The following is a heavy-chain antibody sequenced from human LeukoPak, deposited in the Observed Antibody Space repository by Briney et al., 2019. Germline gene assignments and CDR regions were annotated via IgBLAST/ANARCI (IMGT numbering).Heavy chain of an antibody. V-gene: IGHV3-23*01. Sequence: PGGSLRLSCAGSGFTFSSHSMNWVRQAPGKGLEWVSGITNSGENTYYADSVKGRFTISRDNSKNTLFLEMNSLRVEDTAVYYCAKGRGFRVWDPWDNWGQGTLITVSS. D-gene: IGHD3-16*01. CDR2: ITNSGENT. J-gene: IGHJ4*02. CDR3: AKGRGFRVWDPWDN. CDR1: GFTFSSHS.